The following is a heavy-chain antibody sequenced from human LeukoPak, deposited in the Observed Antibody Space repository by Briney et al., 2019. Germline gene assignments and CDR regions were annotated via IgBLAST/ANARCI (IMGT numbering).Heavy chain of an antibody. V-gene: IGHV1-3*01. D-gene: IGHD3-10*01. CDR1: GYTFTSYV. Sequence: ASVKVSCKASGYTFTSYVMHWVRQAPGQRLEWMGWINAGNGNTKYSQNFQGRFTITRDTSASTAYMELSSLRSEDTAVYYCAREPSGYGSGSFDYWGQGTLVTVSS. CDR3: AREPSGYGSGSFDY. J-gene: IGHJ4*02. CDR2: INAGNGNT.